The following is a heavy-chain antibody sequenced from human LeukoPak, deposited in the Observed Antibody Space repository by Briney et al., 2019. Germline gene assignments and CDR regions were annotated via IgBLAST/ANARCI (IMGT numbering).Heavy chain of an antibody. V-gene: IGHV4-31*03. J-gene: IGHJ4*02. CDR2: IYYSGST. CDR1: GGSISSGGYY. Sequence: PSETLSLTCTVSGGSISSGGYYWSWIRRHPGKGLEWIGYIYYSGSTYYNPSLKSRVTISVDTSKNQFSLKLSSVTAADTAVYYCARHLTGTTFRVFDHWGQGTLVTVSS. CDR3: ARHLTGTTFRVFDH. D-gene: IGHD1-7*01.